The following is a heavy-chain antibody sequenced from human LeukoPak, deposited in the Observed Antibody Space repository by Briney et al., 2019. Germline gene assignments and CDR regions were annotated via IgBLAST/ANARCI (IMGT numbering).Heavy chain of an antibody. J-gene: IGHJ5*02. CDR1: GGSISTYY. D-gene: IGHD1/OR15-1a*01. CDR3: ARLTAILNNINLFDP. V-gene: IGHV4-59*08. CDR2: IYNSGST. Sequence: SETLSLTCTVSGGSISTYYWSWIRQPPGKGLEWIGYIYNSGSTNYNPSLKSRVTISVDTSKNQFSLKLSSVTAADPAVYYVARLTAILNNINLFDPWREAPLVTVSS.